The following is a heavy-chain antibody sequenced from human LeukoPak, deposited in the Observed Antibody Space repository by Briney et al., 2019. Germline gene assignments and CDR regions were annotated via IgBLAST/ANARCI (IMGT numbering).Heavy chain of an antibody. CDR3: ARDKRHSYGRYFDP. CDR2: MQSTGNS. D-gene: IGHD5-18*01. CDR1: GDSISTYH. V-gene: IGHV4-59*01. J-gene: IGHJ4*02. Sequence: PSETLSLTCSVSGDSISTYHWNWIRKPPGKGLEWIGHMQSTGNSNYNPSLKNRVNIFVDMSKNQFVLNLRSVTAADTAVYYCARDKRHSYGRYFDPWGQGMLVTVSS.